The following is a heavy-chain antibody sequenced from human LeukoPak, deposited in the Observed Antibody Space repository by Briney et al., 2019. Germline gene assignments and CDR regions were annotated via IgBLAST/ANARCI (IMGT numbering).Heavy chain of an antibody. V-gene: IGHV4-38-2*02. CDR2: IYHSGST. CDR1: GYSISSGYY. J-gene: IGHJ6*03. CDR3: ARDQRGGSVIAATIRYYYYMDV. Sequence: SETLSLTCTVSGYSISSGYYWGWIRQPPGKGLEWIGSIYHSGSTNYNPSLKSRVTMSVDTSKNQFSLKLSSVTAADTAVYYCARDQRGGSVIAATIRYYYYMDVWGKGTTVTISS. D-gene: IGHD5-12*01.